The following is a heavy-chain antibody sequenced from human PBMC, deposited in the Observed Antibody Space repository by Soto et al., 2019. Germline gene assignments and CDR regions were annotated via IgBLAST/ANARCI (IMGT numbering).Heavy chain of an antibody. D-gene: IGHD6-13*01. Sequence: QVQLVQSGAEVKKPGASVKVSCKASGYTFTGYYMHWVRQAPGQGLEWMGWINPNSGGTNYAQKFQRRVTMTRDTAISAAYMELSSLGPDDTAVYYCARDGRIAAAAPRGWFDPWGQGTLVTVSS. V-gene: IGHV1-2*02. CDR1: GYTFTGYY. J-gene: IGHJ5*02. CDR3: ARDGRIAAAAPRGWFDP. CDR2: INPNSGGT.